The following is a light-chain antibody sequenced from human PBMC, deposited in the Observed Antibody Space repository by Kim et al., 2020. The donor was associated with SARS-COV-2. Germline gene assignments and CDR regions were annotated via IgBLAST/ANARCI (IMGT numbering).Light chain of an antibody. CDR2: WAS. V-gene: IGKV4-1*01. CDR1: QSVLHSSNNRNY. Sequence: DIVMTQSPDSLAVSLGERASINCKSSQSVLHSSNNRNYLAWYQQKPRQPPKLLIYWASTRESGVPDRFSGSGSGTDFTLTISSLQAEDVAVYYCQHYFDPPFAFGQGTKVDIK. CDR3: QHYFDPPFA. J-gene: IGKJ2*01.